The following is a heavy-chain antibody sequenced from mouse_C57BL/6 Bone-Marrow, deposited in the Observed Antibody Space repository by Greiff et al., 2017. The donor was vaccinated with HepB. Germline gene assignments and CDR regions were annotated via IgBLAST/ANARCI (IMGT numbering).Heavy chain of an antibody. CDR3: ARGGAY. J-gene: IGHJ3*01. CDR2: IYPRSGNT. Sequence: QVQLQQSGAELARPGASVKLSCKASGYTFTSYGISWVKQRTGQGLEWIGEIYPRSGNTYHNEKFKGKATLTADKSSSTAYMELRSLTSEDSAVYFCARGGAYWGQGTLVTVSA. V-gene: IGHV1-81*01. CDR1: GYTFTSYG.